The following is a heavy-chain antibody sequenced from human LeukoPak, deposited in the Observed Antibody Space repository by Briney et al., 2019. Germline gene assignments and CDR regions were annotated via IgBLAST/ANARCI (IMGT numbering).Heavy chain of an antibody. J-gene: IGHJ1*01. CDR3: ATLDSTKSVF. Sequence: QPGGSLRLTCVASAFTFGRDWISWVRQAPGKGLEWVACIKQDGSEEYYVGSVRGRFTVSVENDKNSLYLQMNSLRAEDTARYYCATLDSTKSVFWGRGTAVTVSS. CDR2: IKQDGSEE. CDR1: AFTFGRDW. V-gene: IGHV3-7*01. D-gene: IGHD2-2*01.